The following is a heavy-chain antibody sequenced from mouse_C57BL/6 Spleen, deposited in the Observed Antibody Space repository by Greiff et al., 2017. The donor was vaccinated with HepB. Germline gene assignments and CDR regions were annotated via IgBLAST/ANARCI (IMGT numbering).Heavy chain of an antibody. CDR1: GYTFTSYW. CDR3: APAYYSKYVYAMDY. J-gene: IGHJ4*01. V-gene: IGHV1-50*01. D-gene: IGHD2-5*01. CDR2: IDPSDSYT. Sequence: QVQLQQPGAELVKPGASVKLSCKASGYTFTSYWMQWVKQRPGQGLEWIGEIDPSDSYTNYNQKFKGKATLTVDTSSSTAYMQLSSLTSEDSAVYYCAPAYYSKYVYAMDYWGQGTSVTVSS.